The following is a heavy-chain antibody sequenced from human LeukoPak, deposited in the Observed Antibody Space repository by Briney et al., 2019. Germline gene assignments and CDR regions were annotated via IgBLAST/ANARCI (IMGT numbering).Heavy chain of an antibody. V-gene: IGHV3-30*18. Sequence: GGSLRLSCAAPGFTFSSYGMHWVRQVPGKGLEWVAVISYDGSNKYYADSVKGRFTISRDNSKNTLYLQMNSLRAEDTAVYYCAKSGWQQLVPYYYYGMDVWGQGTTVTVSS. J-gene: IGHJ6*02. CDR3: AKSGWQQLVPYYYYGMDV. CDR2: ISYDGSNK. D-gene: IGHD6-13*01. CDR1: GFTFSSYG.